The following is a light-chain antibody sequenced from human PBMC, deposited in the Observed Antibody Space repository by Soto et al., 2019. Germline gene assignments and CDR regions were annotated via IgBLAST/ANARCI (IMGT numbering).Light chain of an antibody. CDR2: DAS. CDR3: QQNNNWPPTYT. Sequence: EIVMTQSPATLSVSPGERATLSCRASQSVSNNLVWYQQKPGQAPRLLIYDASTRATGVPARFSGSGSGTEFTLTISSLQSEDFAVYYCQQNNNWPPTYTFGQGTKLEIK. CDR1: QSVSNN. J-gene: IGKJ2*01. V-gene: IGKV3-15*01.